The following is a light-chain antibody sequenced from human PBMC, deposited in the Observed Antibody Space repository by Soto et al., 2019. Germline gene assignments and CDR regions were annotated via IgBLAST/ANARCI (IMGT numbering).Light chain of an antibody. J-gene: IGKJ5*01. CDR2: DAS. CDR3: QQRSGWLSIT. CDR1: QSVSSH. V-gene: IGKV3-11*01. Sequence: EIVLTQSPATLSLSPGERATLSCRASQSVSSHLAWYQQKPGQAPRLLIYDASNRATGIPARFSGSGSGTDFTLTISSLEPEDFAFYYCQQRSGWLSITVGQGTRLEIK.